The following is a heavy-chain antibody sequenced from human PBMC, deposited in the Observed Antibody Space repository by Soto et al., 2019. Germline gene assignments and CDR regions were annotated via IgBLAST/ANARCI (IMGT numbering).Heavy chain of an antibody. CDR2: ISGSGGST. J-gene: IGHJ4*02. CDR3: AKRTRYYDSSGYYFDY. CDR1: GFTFSSYS. Sequence: GGSLRLSCAASGFTFSSYSMNWVRQAPGKGLEWVSAISGSGGSTYYADSVKGRFTISRDNSKNTLYLQMNSLRAEDTAVYYCAKRTRYYDSSGYYFDYWGQGTLVTVSS. V-gene: IGHV3-23*01. D-gene: IGHD3-22*01.